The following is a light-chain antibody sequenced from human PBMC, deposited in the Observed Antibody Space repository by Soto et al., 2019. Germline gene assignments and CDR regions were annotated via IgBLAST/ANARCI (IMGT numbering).Light chain of an antibody. V-gene: IGKV1-5*01. CDR2: DAS. CDR1: QSISSR. CDR3: QQYSTFAWT. J-gene: IGKJ1*01. Sequence: DIQMTQSPSTLSASVGDRVTITCRASQSISSRLAWYQQKPGKAPNLLMFDASSLQSGVPSRFSGSGSGTEFTLTISSLXPDDFATYYCQQYSTFAWTFGRGTKVEI.